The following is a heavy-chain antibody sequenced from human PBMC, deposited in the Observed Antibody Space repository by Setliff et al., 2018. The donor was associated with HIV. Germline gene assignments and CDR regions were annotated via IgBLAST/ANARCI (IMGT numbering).Heavy chain of an antibody. Sequence: GASVKVSCKASGYTFTSYGMSWVRQAPGQGLEWMGWISAYNGNTHYAQKLQGRVRITTDESTTTAYMELSSLRSEDTAVYYCARDTGGRITMVRGVMGALDYWGQGTLVTVSS. V-gene: IGHV1-18*01. D-gene: IGHD3-10*01. CDR1: GYTFTSYG. CDR3: ARDTGGRITMVRGVMGALDY. CDR2: ISAYNGNT. J-gene: IGHJ4*02.